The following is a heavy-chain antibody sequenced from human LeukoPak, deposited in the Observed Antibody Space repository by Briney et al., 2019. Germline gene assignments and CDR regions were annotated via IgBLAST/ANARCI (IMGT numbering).Heavy chain of an antibody. CDR3: AGAGELLSAFDI. D-gene: IGHD1-26*01. CDR1: GYSFISYW. V-gene: IGHV5-51*01. CDR2: IYPGDSDT. J-gene: IGHJ3*02. Sequence: GESLKISCKGSGYSFISYWIGWVGQMPAKGREWRGIIYPGDSDTRYSPSFQGQVTISADKSISTAYLQWSSLKASDTAMCYCAGAGELLSAFDIWGQGTMVTVSS.